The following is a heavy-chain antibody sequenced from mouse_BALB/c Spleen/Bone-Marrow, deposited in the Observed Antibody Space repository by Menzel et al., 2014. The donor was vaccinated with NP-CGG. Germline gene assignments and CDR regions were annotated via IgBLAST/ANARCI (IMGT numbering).Heavy chain of an antibody. V-gene: IGHV5-9-2*01. Sequence: VESGGGLVKSGGSQKLSCAASGFSFNSYGMSWVRQTPEKRLEWVATISGGGSYTFYPDSVKGRFTISRDNAKNXLYLQLSSLRSEDTALYYCARHAYYDQTEVSFVYWGQGTLVTVSA. CDR2: ISGGGSYT. D-gene: IGHD2-4*01. CDR3: ARHAYYDQTEVSFVY. J-gene: IGHJ3*01. CDR1: GFSFNSYG.